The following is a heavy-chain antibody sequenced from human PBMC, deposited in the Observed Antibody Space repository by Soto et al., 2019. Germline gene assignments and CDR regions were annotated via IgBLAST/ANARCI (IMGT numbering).Heavy chain of an antibody. CDR1: GASIRSFF. D-gene: IGHD1-26*01. CDR3: ARPSGSYSYYHGMDV. V-gene: IGHV4-59*01. J-gene: IGHJ6*02. CDR2: IYYSVST. Sequence: QVHLQESGPGLVKPSETLSLTCTVSGASIRSFFWTWIRQPPGRGLEWIGNIYYSVSTNYNPSLKNRVTMSVDTSKNQFSPMLTSVTAADTAVYYCARPSGSYSYYHGMDVWGQGTTVTVSS.